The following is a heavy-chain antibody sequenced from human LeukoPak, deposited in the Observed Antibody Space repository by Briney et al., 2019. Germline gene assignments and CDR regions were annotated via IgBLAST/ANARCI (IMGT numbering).Heavy chain of an antibody. CDR2: INPNSGGT. CDR3: AREGDYDFWSGYLYYMDA. Sequence: GASVKVSCKASGHTFTGYYMHWVRQAPGQGLEWMGWINPNSGGTNYAQKFQGRVTMTRDTSISTAYMELSRLRSDDTAVYYCAREGDYDFWSGYLYYMDAWGKGTTVTVSS. J-gene: IGHJ6*03. D-gene: IGHD3-3*01. CDR1: GHTFTGYY. V-gene: IGHV1-2*02.